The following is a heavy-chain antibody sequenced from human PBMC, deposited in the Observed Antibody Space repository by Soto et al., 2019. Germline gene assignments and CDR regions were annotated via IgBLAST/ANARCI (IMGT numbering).Heavy chain of an antibody. J-gene: IGHJ6*03. V-gene: IGHV3-48*01. CDR2: ISSSSSTI. CDR3: ARVEYYGSGSYYGAVDYYYYMDV. CDR1: GFTFSSYS. Sequence: EVQLVESGGGLVQPGGSLRLSCAASGFTFSSYSMNWVRQAPGKGLEWVSYISSSSSTIYYADSVKGRVTISRDNAKNSLYLQMNSLRAEDTAVYYCARVEYYGSGSYYGAVDYYYYMDVWGKGTTVTVSS. D-gene: IGHD3-10*01.